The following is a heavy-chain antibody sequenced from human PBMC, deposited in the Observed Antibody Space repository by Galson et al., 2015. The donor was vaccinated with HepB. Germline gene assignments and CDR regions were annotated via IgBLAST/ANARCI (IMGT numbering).Heavy chain of an antibody. V-gene: IGHV3-30*18. J-gene: IGHJ4*02. CDR2: ISYDGSNK. CDR3: ANNPNYGDYQRGAY. CDR1: GFTFSTNG. Sequence: SLRLSCAASGFTFSTNGMHWVRQAPGKGLEWVAVISYDGSNKYYADSVKGRFTISRDNSKNTLYPQINSLRAEDTAVYYCANNPNYGDYQRGAYWGQGTLVTVSS. D-gene: IGHD4-17*01.